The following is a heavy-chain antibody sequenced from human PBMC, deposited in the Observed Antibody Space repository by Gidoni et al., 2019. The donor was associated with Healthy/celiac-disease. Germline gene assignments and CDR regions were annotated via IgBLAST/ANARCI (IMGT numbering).Heavy chain of an antibody. CDR3: ARAVTTSILFDY. V-gene: IGHV4-59*01. J-gene: IGHJ4*02. CDR1: GGSISSYY. CDR2: IYYSGST. D-gene: IGHD4-17*01. Sequence: QVQLQESGTGLVKPSETLSLTCTVSGGSISSYYWSWIRQPPGKGLEWIGYIYYSGSTNYNPSLKSRVTISVDTSKNQFSLKLSSVTAADTAVYYCARAVTTSILFDYWGQGTLVTVSS.